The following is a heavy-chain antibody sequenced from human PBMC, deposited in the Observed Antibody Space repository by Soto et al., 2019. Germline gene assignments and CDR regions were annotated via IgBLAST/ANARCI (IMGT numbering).Heavy chain of an antibody. D-gene: IGHD2-2*01. CDR3: ARVGQVALYIVVGRASTLDDYGMDV. CDR1: GGTFSSYA. V-gene: IGHV1-69*13. CDR2: IIPICGTA. J-gene: IGHJ6*02. Sequence: SLKVSCNASGGTFSSYAISWVRQDPGQGLEWMGGIIPICGTANYSQKFQGRVTITADEPTSTAYMELSSLRSEDTAVYYCARVGQVALYIVVGRASTLDDYGMDVWGQGTTVTVSS.